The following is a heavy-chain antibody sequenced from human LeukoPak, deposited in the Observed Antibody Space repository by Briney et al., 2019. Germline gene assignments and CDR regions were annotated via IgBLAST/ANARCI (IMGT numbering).Heavy chain of an antibody. CDR1: GYTFTGYY. Sequence: ASVKVSCKASGYTFTGYYIHWVRQAPGQGLEWMGWINPNSGGTYYAQTFQGRVTMTRNTSISTAYMELSSLRSEDTAVYYCAVGYYDILTGYSPWRDWGQGTLVTVSS. CDR3: AVGYYDILTGYSPWRD. D-gene: IGHD3-9*01. CDR2: INPNSGGT. J-gene: IGHJ4*02. V-gene: IGHV1-2*02.